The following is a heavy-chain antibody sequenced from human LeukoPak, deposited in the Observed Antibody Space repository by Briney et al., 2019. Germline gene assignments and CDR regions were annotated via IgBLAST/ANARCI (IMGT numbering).Heavy chain of an antibody. D-gene: IGHD1-26*01. Sequence: GGSLRLSCAASGFTFSSYAMSWVRQAPGKGLEWVSAISGSGGSTYYADSVKGRFTISRDNSKNTLYLQMNSLRVEDTAIYYCARDPLTGSYGVNWLDPWGQGTLVTVSS. CDR1: GFTFSSYA. J-gene: IGHJ5*02. CDR2: ISGSGGST. CDR3: ARDPLTGSYGVNWLDP. V-gene: IGHV3-23*01.